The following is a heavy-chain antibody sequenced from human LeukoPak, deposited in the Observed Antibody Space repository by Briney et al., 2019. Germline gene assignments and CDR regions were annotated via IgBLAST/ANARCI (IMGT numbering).Heavy chain of an antibody. CDR1: GFTFSSYS. CDR3: ARVAVGATTDYYYYMDV. CDR2: ISSSSSTI. J-gene: IGHJ6*03. Sequence: GGSLRLSCAASGFTFSSYSMNWVRQAPGKGLEWVSYISSSSSTIYYADSVKGRFTISRDNAKNSLYLQMNSLRAEDTAVYYCARVAVGATTDYYYYMDVWGKGTTVTVSS. D-gene: IGHD1-26*01. V-gene: IGHV3-48*04.